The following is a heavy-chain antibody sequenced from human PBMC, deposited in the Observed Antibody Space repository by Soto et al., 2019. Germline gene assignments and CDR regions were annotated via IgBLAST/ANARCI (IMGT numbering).Heavy chain of an antibody. J-gene: IGHJ4*02. CDR2: IYYSGRT. D-gene: IGHD6-13*01. V-gene: IGHV4-39*01. CDR1: GGSMISYY. CDR3: ARHEGGAAADRPLDY. Sequence: SETPSLTCTVSGGSMISYYWGWIRQPPGKGLEWIASIYYSGRTHNNPALKSRVTMSIDTYTNQFSLKMNSVTAADTAVYYCARHEGGAAADRPLDYWGQGTLVTVSS.